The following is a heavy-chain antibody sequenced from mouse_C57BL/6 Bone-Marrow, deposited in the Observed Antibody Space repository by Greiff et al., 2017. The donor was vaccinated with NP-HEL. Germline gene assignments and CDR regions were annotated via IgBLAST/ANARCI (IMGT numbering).Heavy chain of an antibody. V-gene: IGHV10-1*01. CDR2: IRSKSNNYAT. J-gene: IGHJ4*01. CDR1: GFSFNTYA. CDR3: VRRLRDYAMDY. Sequence: EVHLVESGGGLVQPKGSLKLSCAASGFSFNTYAMNWVRQAPGKGLEWVARIRSKSNNYATYYADSGKDRFTISRDDSESMLYLQMTNVYTEDTAMYYCVRRLRDYAMDYWGQGTSVTVSS.